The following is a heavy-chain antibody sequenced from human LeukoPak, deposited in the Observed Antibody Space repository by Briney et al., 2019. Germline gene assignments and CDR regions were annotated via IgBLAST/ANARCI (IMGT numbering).Heavy chain of an antibody. CDR3: ATSYYDSSGYYYIAEYFQH. CDR1: GYTFTDYG. D-gene: IGHD3-22*01. V-gene: IGHV1-18*01. J-gene: IGHJ1*01. Sequence: GAAVKVSCTTSGYTFTDYGISWVRQAPGQGLEWMGWISAYNGNTNYAQKLQGRVTMTTYPSTRTAYMELRSLRSDDTAVYYCATSYYDSSGYYYIAEYFQHWGQGTLVTVSS. CDR2: ISAYNGNT.